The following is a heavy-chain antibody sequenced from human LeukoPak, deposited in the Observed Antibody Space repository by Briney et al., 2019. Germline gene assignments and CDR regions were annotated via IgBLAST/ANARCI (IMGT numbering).Heavy chain of an antibody. J-gene: IGHJ4*02. Sequence: GRSLRLSCSTSGFTFGDYAMSWVRQAPGKGLEWVGFIQAKAYGGATKYAASANGRFSISRDDSQSIASLQMNDLKTEDTAVYYCTRAPHPRCSSSGCYLDYWGQGTLVTVSS. V-gene: IGHV3-49*04. D-gene: IGHD2-2*01. CDR1: GFTFGDYA. CDR2: IQAKAYGGAT. CDR3: TRAPHPRCSSSGCYLDY.